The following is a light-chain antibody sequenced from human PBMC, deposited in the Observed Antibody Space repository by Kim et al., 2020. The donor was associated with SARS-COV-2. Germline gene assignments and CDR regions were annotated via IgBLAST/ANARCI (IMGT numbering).Light chain of an antibody. CDR3: QKYNSAPNT. CDR2: AAS. Sequence: SSSVGDRVTLTCRASQGISNYLAWYQQKPGKVPKLLIYAASALQSGVPSRFSGSGSGTDFTLTISSLQPEDVATYYCQKYNSAPNTFGQGTKLEI. CDR1: QGISNY. V-gene: IGKV1-27*01. J-gene: IGKJ2*01.